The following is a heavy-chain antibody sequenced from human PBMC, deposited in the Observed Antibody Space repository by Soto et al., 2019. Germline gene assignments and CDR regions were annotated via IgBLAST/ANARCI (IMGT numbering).Heavy chain of an antibody. J-gene: IGHJ5*02. V-gene: IGHV4-34*01. CDR2: INHSGST. D-gene: IGHD4-17*01. CDR3: AREGDYGDYGGWFDP. Sequence: SDTLSLTCAVYGGSFSGYYWSWIRQPPGKGLEWIGEINHSGSTNYNPSLKSRVTISVDTSKNQFSLKLSSVTAADTAVYYCAREGDYGDYGGWFDPWGQGTLVTVSS. CDR1: GGSFSGYY.